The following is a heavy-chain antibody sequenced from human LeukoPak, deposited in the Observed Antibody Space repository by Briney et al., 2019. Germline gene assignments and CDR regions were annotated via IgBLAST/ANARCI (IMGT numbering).Heavy chain of an antibody. CDR2: IRYDGSNK. CDR3: AKAGCSSTSCVAPYYFDY. J-gene: IGHJ4*02. Sequence: GGSLRLSCAASGFTFISYAMSWVRQAPGKGLEWVAFIRYDGSNKYYADSVKGRFTISRDNSKNTLYLQMNSLRAEDTAVYYCAKAGCSSTSCVAPYYFDYWGQGTLVTVSS. D-gene: IGHD2-2*01. V-gene: IGHV3-30*02. CDR1: GFTFISYA.